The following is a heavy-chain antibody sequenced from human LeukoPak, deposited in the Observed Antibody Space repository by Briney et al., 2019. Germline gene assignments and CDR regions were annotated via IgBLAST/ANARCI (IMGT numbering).Heavy chain of an antibody. CDR3: ARDPDDIVVVPAAIIADY. CDR2: IIPILGIA. D-gene: IGHD2-2*02. J-gene: IGHJ4*02. CDR1: GGTFSSYA. V-gene: IGHV1-69*04. Sequence: GASVKVSCKASGGTFSSYAISWVRQAPGQGLEWMGRIIPILGIANYAQKFQGRVTITADKSTSTAYMELSSLRSDDTAVYYCARDPDDIVVVPAAIIADYWGQGTLVTVSS.